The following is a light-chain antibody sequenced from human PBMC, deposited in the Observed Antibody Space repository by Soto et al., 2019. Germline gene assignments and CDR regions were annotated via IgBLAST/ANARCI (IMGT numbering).Light chain of an antibody. J-gene: IGLJ1*01. V-gene: IGLV2-14*01. CDR1: SSDVGGYNY. CDR3: SSYTSRSTLV. CDR2: EVS. Sequence: QSALTQPASVSGSPGQSITISCTGTSSDVGGYNYVSWYQPHPGKAPKLMIYEVSNRPSGVSNRFSGSKSGNTASLTISGLQAEDEADYYCSSYTSRSTLVFGTGTKLTVL.